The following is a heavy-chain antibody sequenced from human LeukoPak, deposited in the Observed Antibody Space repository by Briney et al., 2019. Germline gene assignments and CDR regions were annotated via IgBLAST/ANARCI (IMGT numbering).Heavy chain of an antibody. CDR2: ISSSSSTI. CDR1: GFTFSSFS. J-gene: IGHJ4*02. Sequence: PGGSLRLFCAASGFTFSSFSLNWVRQAPGKGLEWVSYISSSSSTIYYADSVKGRFTISRDNAKNSLYLQMNSLRAEDTAVYYCARVEGDYGDYLFDYWGQGTLVTVSS. CDR3: ARVEGDYGDYLFDY. D-gene: IGHD4-17*01. V-gene: IGHV3-48*01.